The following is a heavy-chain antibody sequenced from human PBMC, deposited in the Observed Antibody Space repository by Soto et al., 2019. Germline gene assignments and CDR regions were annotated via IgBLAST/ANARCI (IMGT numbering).Heavy chain of an antibody. V-gene: IGHV3-11*01. CDR2: ISSSGSTI. D-gene: IGHD5-12*01. CDR1: GFTFSDYY. J-gene: IGHJ6*02. Sequence: GGSLRLSCAASGFTFSDYYMSWIRQAPGKGLEWVSYISSSGSTIYYADSVNGRFTISRDNAKNSLYLQMNSLRAEDTAVYYCERDLNLGGWLRPYSYYCGIDVWGQGTPVTVSS. CDR3: ERDLNLGGWLRPYSYYCGIDV.